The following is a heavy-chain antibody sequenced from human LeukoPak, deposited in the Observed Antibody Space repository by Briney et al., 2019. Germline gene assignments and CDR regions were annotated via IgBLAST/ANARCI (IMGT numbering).Heavy chain of an antibody. J-gene: IGHJ6*02. Sequence: GRSLRLSCAASGFSFSIYGTHWVRQAPGRGPEWVAIISYDGSNRYYADSAKGRFTISSDNSKNTLYLKMNSLRAEDTAVYYCARVHDSSGYSGYYYYYGMDVWGQGTTVTVSS. CDR1: GFSFSIYG. V-gene: IGHV3-30-3*01. D-gene: IGHD3-22*01. CDR2: ISYDGSNR. CDR3: ARVHDSSGYSGYYYYYGMDV.